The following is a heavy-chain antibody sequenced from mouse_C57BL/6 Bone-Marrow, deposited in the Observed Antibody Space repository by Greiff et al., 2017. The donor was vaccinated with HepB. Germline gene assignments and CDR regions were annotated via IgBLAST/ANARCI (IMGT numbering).Heavy chain of an antibody. CDR3: ARDRGYYYGSIYWYCDV. J-gene: IGHJ1*03. D-gene: IGHD1-1*01. Sequence: EVKLMESGGGLVKPGGSLKLSCAASGFTFSSYAMSWVRQTPEKRLEWVATISDGGSYTYYPDNVKGRFTISRDNDKNNLYLQMSHLKSEETAMYYCARDRGYYYGSIYWYCDVWGTGTTVTVSS. CDR2: ISDGGSYT. V-gene: IGHV5-4*01. CDR1: GFTFSSYA.